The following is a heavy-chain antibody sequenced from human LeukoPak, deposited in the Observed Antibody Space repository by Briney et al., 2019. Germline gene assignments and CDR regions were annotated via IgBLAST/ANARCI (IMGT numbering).Heavy chain of an antibody. D-gene: IGHD3-10*01. CDR1: GFTFSDYY. Sequence: GGSLRLSCAASGFTFSDYYMSWIRQAPGKGLEWVPYISSSSSYTNYADSVKGRFTISRDNAKNSLYLQMNSLRAEDTAVYYCARDTTDYYGSGSYFDPWGQGTLVTVSS. V-gene: IGHV3-11*05. CDR2: ISSSSSYT. J-gene: IGHJ5*02. CDR3: ARDTTDYYGSGSYFDP.